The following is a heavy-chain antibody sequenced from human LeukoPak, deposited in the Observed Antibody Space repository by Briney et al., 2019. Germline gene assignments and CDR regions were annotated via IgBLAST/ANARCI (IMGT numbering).Heavy chain of an antibody. Sequence: PGDSLRLSCAASGFTFTKYWMTWVRQAPGKGLEWVSLIYSGDNTYYADSVKGRFTISRDNSKNTLYLQLNSLRAEGTAVYYCARDYDGYADYWGQGTLVTVSS. V-gene: IGHV3-66*01. D-gene: IGHD5-24*01. CDR3: ARDYDGYADY. CDR1: GFTFTKYW. CDR2: IYSGDNT. J-gene: IGHJ4*02.